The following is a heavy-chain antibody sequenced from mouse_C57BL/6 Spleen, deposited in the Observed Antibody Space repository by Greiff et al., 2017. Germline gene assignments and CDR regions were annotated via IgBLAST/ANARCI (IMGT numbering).Heavy chain of an antibody. CDR3: AREGNWFFDY. CDR1: GYTFTSYG. D-gene: IGHD4-1*01. J-gene: IGHJ2*01. V-gene: IGHV1-81*01. Sequence: VKLMESGAELARPGASVKLSCKASGYTFTSYGISWVKQRTGQGLEWIGEIYPRSGNTYYNEKFKGKATLTADKSSSTAYMELRSLTSEDSAVYFCAREGNWFFDYWGQGTTLTVSS. CDR2: IYPRSGNT.